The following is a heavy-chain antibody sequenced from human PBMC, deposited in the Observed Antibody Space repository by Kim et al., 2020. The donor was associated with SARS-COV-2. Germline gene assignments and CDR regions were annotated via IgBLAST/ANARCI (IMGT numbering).Heavy chain of an antibody. V-gene: IGHV1-69*01. CDR3: ARADYGDAPFDY. J-gene: IGHJ4*02. Sequence: NDAPKFQGRVTITADESTSTAYMELSSLRSEDTAVYYCARADYGDAPFDYWGQGTLVTVSS. D-gene: IGHD4-17*01.